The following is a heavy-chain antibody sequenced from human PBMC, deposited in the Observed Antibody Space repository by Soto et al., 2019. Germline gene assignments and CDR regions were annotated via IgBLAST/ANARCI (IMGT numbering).Heavy chain of an antibody. J-gene: IGHJ4*02. CDR1: GFTVSSNY. Sequence: PGGSLRLSCAASGFTVSSNYMSWVRQAPGKGLEWASAISGSGGSTYYADSVKGRFTISRDNAKNTLYLQMDGLGVDDTAVYYCARAGSYRFDYWGLGTLVTVSS. D-gene: IGHD3-10*01. V-gene: IGHV3-23*01. CDR3: ARAGSYRFDY. CDR2: ISGSGGST.